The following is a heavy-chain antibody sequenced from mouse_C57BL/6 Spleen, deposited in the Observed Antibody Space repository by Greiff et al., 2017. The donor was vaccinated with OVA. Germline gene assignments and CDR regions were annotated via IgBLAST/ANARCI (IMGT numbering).Heavy chain of an antibody. Sequence: VKLMESGPELVKPGASVKISCKASGYAFSSSWMNWVKQRPGKGLEWIGRIYPGDGDTNYNGKFKGKATLTADKSSSTAYMQLSSLTSEDSAVYFCARDYYGSLYAMDYWGQGTSVTVSS. J-gene: IGHJ4*01. D-gene: IGHD1-1*01. CDR1: GYAFSSSW. V-gene: IGHV1-82*01. CDR2: IYPGDGDT. CDR3: ARDYYGSLYAMDY.